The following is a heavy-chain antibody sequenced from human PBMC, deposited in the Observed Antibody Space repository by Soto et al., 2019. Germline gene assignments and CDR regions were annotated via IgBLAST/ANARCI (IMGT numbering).Heavy chain of an antibody. Sequence: LSLTCTVSGGSLSGYYWSWIRQPPGKGLEWIGDFYSSGSPHHNPSLKNRVSISEDRSKNEFSLKLSSVTAADTAIYYCAREFYYDSSGIGFASWGQGTLVTVSS. CDR1: GGSLSGYY. J-gene: IGHJ4*02. D-gene: IGHD3-22*01. V-gene: IGHV4-59*01. CDR3: AREFYYDSSGIGFAS. CDR2: FYSSGSP.